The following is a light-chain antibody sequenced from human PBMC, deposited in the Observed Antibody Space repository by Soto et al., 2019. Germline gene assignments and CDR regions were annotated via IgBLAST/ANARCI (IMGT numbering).Light chain of an antibody. V-gene: IGKV3-20*01. CDR1: QSVSSSY. Sequence: EVVLTQSPGTLSLSPGQRATLSCRASQSVSSSYLAWYQQIPGQAPRLLIYGASSRATGIPDRFSGSGSGTDFTLTINRRERADFAVYYCQQYGSSPWTFGQGTKVDI. CDR3: QQYGSSPWT. J-gene: IGKJ1*01. CDR2: GAS.